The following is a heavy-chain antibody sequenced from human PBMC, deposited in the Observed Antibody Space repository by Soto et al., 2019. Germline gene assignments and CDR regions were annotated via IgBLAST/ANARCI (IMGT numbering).Heavy chain of an antibody. V-gene: IGHV3-23*01. D-gene: IGHD6-13*01. CDR1: GFTFSSYA. CDR3: IGNSSSWWGGWGFDY. CDR2: ISGSDGST. J-gene: IGHJ4*02. Sequence: GGSLRLSCAASGFTFSSYAMSWVRQAPGKGLEWVSVISGSDGSTYYADSVKGRFTISRDNSKNTLYLQMNSLRAEDTAVYYCIGNSSSWWGGWGFDYWGQGTLVTVSS.